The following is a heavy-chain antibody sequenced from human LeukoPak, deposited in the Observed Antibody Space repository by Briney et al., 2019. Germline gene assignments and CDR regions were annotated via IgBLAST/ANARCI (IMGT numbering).Heavy chain of an antibody. CDR2: IHPRSGET. D-gene: IGHD2-15*01. CDR3: ARDWGYCSGDGCQERFDY. V-gene: IGHV1-2*02. J-gene: IGHJ4*02. Sequence: ASVKVSCKASGYSFTAFYIHWVRQAPGQGLEWMGWIHPRSGETNYAYKFRGRVTMTRDTSISTTYMDLGSLGSDDTAVYYCARDWGYCSGDGCQERFDYWGQGTLATVSS. CDR1: GYSFTAFY.